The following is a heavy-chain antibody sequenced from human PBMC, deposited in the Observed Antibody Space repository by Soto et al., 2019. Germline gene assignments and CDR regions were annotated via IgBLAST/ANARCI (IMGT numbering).Heavy chain of an antibody. CDR1: GFTFSSYE. Sequence: EVQLVESGGGLVQPGGYLRLYCAASGFTFSSYEMTWVRQAPGKGLEWVSYISSSGSTIYYADSVKGRFTISRDNAKNSLYLQMNSLRAEDTAVYYCARNLGHRLSLWFGELLSETNAYGMDVWGQRTTVTVSS. CDR3: ARNLGHRLSLWFGELLSETNAYGMDV. J-gene: IGHJ6*02. V-gene: IGHV3-48*03. CDR2: ISSSGSTI. D-gene: IGHD3-10*01.